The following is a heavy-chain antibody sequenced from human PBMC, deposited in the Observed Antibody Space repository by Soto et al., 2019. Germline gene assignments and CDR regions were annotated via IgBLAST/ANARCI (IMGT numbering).Heavy chain of an antibody. CDR1: GYSSANFL. V-gene: IGHV5-51*01. D-gene: IGHD1-1*01. CDR2: VHLGGSDT. J-gene: IGHJ4*02. CDR3: AIGTHGNSYYHY. Sequence: GESLKISCTASGYSSANFLLGWVRQMPGKGLEWMGFVHLGGSDTRYAPSFQDQVTISAARSINTAYLQWSSLRASDTAMFYCAIGTHGNSYYHYLGQGTLVTVSS.